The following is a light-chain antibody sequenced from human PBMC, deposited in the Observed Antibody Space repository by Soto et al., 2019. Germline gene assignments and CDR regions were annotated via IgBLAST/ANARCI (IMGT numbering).Light chain of an antibody. Sequence: EIILTQSPATLSLCPGERATLSCRASQSLSSTLAWYQQKPGQAPRLLIYDASNRATGIPARFSGSGSGPDFTLTISSLEPGDFAVYYCQQRSNWPWTFGQGTKVDIK. CDR1: QSLSST. CDR3: QQRSNWPWT. J-gene: IGKJ1*01. CDR2: DAS. V-gene: IGKV3-11*01.